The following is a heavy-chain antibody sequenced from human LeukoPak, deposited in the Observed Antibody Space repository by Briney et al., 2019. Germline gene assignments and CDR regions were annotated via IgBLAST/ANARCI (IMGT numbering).Heavy chain of an antibody. V-gene: IGHV4-59*12. CDR3: ARGRIAAAILDY. D-gene: IGHD6-13*01. CDR2: IYYSGST. J-gene: IGHJ4*02. Sequence: SETLSLTCTVSGGSISSYYWSWIRQPPGKGLEWIGYIYYSGSTNYNPSLKSRVTISVDTSKNQFSLQLNSVTPEDTAVYYCARGRIAAAILDYWGQGTLVTVSS. CDR1: GGSISSYY.